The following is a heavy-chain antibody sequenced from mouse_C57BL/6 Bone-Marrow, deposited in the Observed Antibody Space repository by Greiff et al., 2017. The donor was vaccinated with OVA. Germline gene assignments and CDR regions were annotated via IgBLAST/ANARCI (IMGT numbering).Heavy chain of an antibody. D-gene: IGHD2-5*01. V-gene: IGHV6-3*01. CDR1: GFTFSNYW. J-gene: IGHJ4*01. CDR2: IRLKSDNYAT. CDR3: TVRHSNSYAMDY. Sequence: EVKVEESGGGLVQPGGSMKLSCVASGFTFSNYWMNWVRQSPEKGLEWVAQIRLKSDNYATHYAESVKGRFTISRDDSKSSVYLQMNNLRAEDTGIYYCTVRHSNSYAMDYWGQGTSVTVSS.